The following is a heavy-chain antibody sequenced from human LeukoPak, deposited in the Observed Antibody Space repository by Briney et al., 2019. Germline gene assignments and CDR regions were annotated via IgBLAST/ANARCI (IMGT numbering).Heavy chain of an antibody. V-gene: IGHV3-21*01. CDR1: GFTFSSYS. Sequence: PGGSLRLSCAASGFTFSSYSMNWVRQAPGKGLEWVSSISSSSSYVYYADSVKGRFTISRDNAKSSLYLQMNSLRAEDTAVYYCARDLGYCSSTSCQQAYYFDYWGQGTLVTVSS. CDR3: ARDLGYCSSTSCQQAYYFDY. D-gene: IGHD2-2*01. J-gene: IGHJ4*02. CDR2: ISSSSSYV.